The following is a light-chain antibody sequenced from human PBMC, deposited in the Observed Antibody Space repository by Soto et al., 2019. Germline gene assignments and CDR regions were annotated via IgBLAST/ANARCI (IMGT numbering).Light chain of an antibody. CDR2: DAS. CDR1: QSVSSY. J-gene: IGKJ5*01. Sequence: EIALTQSPATLSLSPGDIATLSCRASQSVSSYLAWYQQKPGQAPRLLIYDASNRATGIPARFSGSGSGTDFTLTISSLEPEDSALYYCQQRSNWITFGQGTRLEIK. V-gene: IGKV3-11*01. CDR3: QQRSNWIT.